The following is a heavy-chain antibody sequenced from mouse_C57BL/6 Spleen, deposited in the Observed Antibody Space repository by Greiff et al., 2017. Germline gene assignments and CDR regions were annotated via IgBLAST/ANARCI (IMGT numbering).Heavy chain of an antibody. CDR3: ARIGDYEGY. V-gene: IGHV1-7*01. Sequence: QVQLQQSGAELAKPGASVKLSCTASGYTFTSYWMHWVQQRPGQGLEWMGYINPSSGYTKYNQKLKDKATLTADKSSSTAYVQLSRLTYEDSAVYYCARIGDYEGYWGQGTTLTVSS. D-gene: IGHD2-4*01. CDR2: INPSSGYT. CDR1: GYTFTSYW. J-gene: IGHJ2*01.